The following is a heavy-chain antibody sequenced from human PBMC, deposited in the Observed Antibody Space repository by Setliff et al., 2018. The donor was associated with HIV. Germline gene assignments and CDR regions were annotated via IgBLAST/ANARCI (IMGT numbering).Heavy chain of an antibody. CDR1: GYTLTELS. Sequence: ASVKVSCKVSGYTLTELSRHWVRQAPGKGLEWMGGFDPEDGETVYAHKFQGRVTMTEDTSASTAYMELSSLRSEDTAVYYCARASHDSSGYYYYFAYWGQGTLVTVSS. CDR2: FDPEDGET. CDR3: ARASHDSSGYYYYFAY. V-gene: IGHV1-24*01. J-gene: IGHJ4*02. D-gene: IGHD3-22*01.